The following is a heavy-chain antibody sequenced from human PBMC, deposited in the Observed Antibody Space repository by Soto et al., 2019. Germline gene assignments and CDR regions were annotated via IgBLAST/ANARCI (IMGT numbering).Heavy chain of an antibody. CDR3: ARHKSRYCSGGSCYLYPNWFDP. CDR2: IYYSGST. V-gene: IGHV4-39*01. D-gene: IGHD2-15*01. J-gene: IGHJ5*02. CDR1: GGSISSSSYY. Sequence: SETLSLTCTVSGGSISSSSYYWGWIRQPPGKGLEWIGSIYYSGSTYYNPSLKSRVTISVDTSKNQFSLKLSSVTAADTAVYYCARHKSRYCSGGSCYLYPNWFDPWGQGTLVTVSS.